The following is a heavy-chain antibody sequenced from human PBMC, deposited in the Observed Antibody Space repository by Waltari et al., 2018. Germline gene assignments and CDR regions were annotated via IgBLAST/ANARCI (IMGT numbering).Heavy chain of an antibody. J-gene: IGHJ6*03. CDR1: GGSFSGYY. CDR2: INHSGST. Sequence: QVQLQQWGAGLLKPSETLSLTCAVYGGSFSGYYWSWIRQPPGQGLEWSGEINHSGSTNYNPSLKSRVTRSVDTSKNQFSLKLSSVTAADTAVYYCARGRSHYYGSGSYYSYYYYYMDVWGKGTTVTVSS. D-gene: IGHD3-10*01. CDR3: ARGRSHYYGSGSYYSYYYYYMDV. V-gene: IGHV4-34*01.